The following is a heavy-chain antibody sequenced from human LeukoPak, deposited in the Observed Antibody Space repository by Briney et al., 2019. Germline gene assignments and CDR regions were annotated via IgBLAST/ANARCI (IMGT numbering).Heavy chain of an antibody. CDR3: AKGTDTTGRQNFDI. D-gene: IGHD2-8*02. J-gene: IGHJ4*02. CDR2: ITSSGDGT. CDR1: GFTFTSYA. Sequence: GGSLRLSCEASGFTFTSYAMHWARQAPGKGLEWASSITSSGDGTFYTDSLSGRFTISRDNAKKAVFLQMKSLRRGDSALYYCAKGTDTTGRQNFDIWGQGTLVTVSS. V-gene: IGHV3-23*01.